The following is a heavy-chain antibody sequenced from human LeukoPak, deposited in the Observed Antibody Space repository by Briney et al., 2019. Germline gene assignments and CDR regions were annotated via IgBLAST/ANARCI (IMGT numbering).Heavy chain of an antibody. Sequence: GGSLRLSCAASGFTFSSYWMSWVRQAPGKGLEWVSNIKQDGSEKYYVDSVRGRFTISRDNAKNSPYLQMNSLRAEDTAVYYCATTVPGIAVAGTDYWGQGTLVTVSS. CDR3: ATTVPGIAVAGTDY. V-gene: IGHV3-7*01. J-gene: IGHJ4*02. CDR2: IKQDGSEK. CDR1: GFTFSSYW. D-gene: IGHD6-19*01.